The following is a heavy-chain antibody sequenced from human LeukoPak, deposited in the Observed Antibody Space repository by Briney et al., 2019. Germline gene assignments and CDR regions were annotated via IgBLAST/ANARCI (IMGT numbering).Heavy chain of an antibody. J-gene: IGHJ4*02. V-gene: IGHV5-51*01. CDR1: GYSFTSYW. CDR3: ARRLRYYDSSGFNYYFDY. CDR2: IYPGDSDT. D-gene: IGHD3-22*01. Sequence: GESLKISCKGSGYSFTSYWIGWVRQMPGKGLEWMGIIYPGDSDTRYSPSFQGQVTISADKSISTAYLQWSSLKASDTAMYYCARRLRYYDSSGFNYYFDYWGQRTLVTVSS.